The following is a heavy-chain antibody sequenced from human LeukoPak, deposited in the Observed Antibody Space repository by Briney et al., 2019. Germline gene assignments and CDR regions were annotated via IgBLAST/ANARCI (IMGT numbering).Heavy chain of an antibody. J-gene: IGHJ3*02. Sequence: GGSLRLSCAAFGFTFSSYAMSWVRQAPGKGLEWVSAISGSSGGTFYADSVKGRFTMSRDNSKNTLYLQMNSLRTEDTAVYYCAKFGLVRAFDIWGQGTMVTVSS. CDR3: AKFGLVRAFDI. CDR1: GFTFSSYA. CDR2: ISGSSGGT. V-gene: IGHV3-23*01. D-gene: IGHD1-26*01.